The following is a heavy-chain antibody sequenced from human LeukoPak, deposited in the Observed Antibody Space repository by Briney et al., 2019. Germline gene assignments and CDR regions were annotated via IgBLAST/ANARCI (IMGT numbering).Heavy chain of an antibody. Sequence: GGSLRLSCAGSGFTFSSYSMNWVRQAPGKGLEWVSSITSSSSYIYYADSVKGRFTISRDNSENTLYLQMNSLRAEDTAVYYCAKATGYLLWGQGTLVTVSS. D-gene: IGHD1-14*01. V-gene: IGHV3-21*04. CDR1: GFTFSSYS. CDR3: AKATGYLL. CDR2: ITSSSSYI. J-gene: IGHJ4*02.